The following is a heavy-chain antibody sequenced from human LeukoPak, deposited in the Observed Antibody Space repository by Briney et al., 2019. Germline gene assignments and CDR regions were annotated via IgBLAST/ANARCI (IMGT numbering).Heavy chain of an antibody. D-gene: IGHD4-23*01. CDR1: GGSISSSSYY. CDR3: ARLHYGGNHGYYYYYMDV. Sequence: PSETLSLTCTVSGGSISSSSYYWGWIRQPPGKGLEWIGSIYYSGSTYYNPSLKSRVTISVDTSKNQFSLKLSSVTAADTAVYYCARLHYGGNHGYYYYYMDVWGKGTTVTISS. J-gene: IGHJ6*03. CDR2: IYYSGST. V-gene: IGHV4-39*01.